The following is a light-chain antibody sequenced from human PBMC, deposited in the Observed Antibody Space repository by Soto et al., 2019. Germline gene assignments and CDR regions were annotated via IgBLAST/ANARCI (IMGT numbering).Light chain of an antibody. CDR1: QNINTY. Sequence: DIQMTQSPSSLSASVGDRVTITCRASQNINTYLNWYQQKPGRAPKLLIYAASYLQSGVSSRFSGTGSGTDFTLTISSLQPEDFATYYCQESYNTVTFGPGTKVDIK. J-gene: IGKJ3*01. V-gene: IGKV1-39*01. CDR3: QESYNTVT. CDR2: AAS.